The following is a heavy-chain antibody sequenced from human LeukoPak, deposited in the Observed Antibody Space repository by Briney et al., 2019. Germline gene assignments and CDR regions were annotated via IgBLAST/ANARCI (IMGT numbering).Heavy chain of an antibody. J-gene: IGHJ4*02. D-gene: IGHD6-19*01. V-gene: IGHV4-59*08. CDR1: GGSISSYY. CDR2: IYYSGST. Sequence: SETLSLTCTVSGGSISSYYRSWIRQPPGKGLEWIGYIYYSGSTNYNPSLKSRVTISVDTSKNQFSLKLSSVTAADTAVYYCASSHAVAGTAIVYWGQGTLVTVSS. CDR3: ASSHAVAGTAIVY.